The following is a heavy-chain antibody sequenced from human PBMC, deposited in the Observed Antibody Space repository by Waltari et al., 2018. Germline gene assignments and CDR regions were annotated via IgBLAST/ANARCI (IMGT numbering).Heavy chain of an antibody. Sequence: QVQLQESGPGLVKPSETLSLTCTVSGGPFSSTSYYWGWIRQPPGKGLEWIGYVFYNGDTYYNPALKSRVTISIDTSQNQFSLKLTSVTAADTAVYHCARRMVTTGYFDYWGQGTLVTVSS. J-gene: IGHJ4*02. CDR1: GGPFSSTSYY. D-gene: IGHD4-4*01. CDR3: ARRMVTTGYFDY. V-gene: IGHV4-39*01. CDR2: VFYNGDT.